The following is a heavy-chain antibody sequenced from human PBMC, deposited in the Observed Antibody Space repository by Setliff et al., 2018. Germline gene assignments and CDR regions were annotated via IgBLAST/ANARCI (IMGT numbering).Heavy chain of an antibody. D-gene: IGHD3-16*01. CDR1: GDSFKSDSFY. V-gene: IGHV4-31*01. CDR2: ISRSGAT. CDR3: ASWGSAIAFDL. Sequence: SETLSLTCTVSGDSFKSDSFYWGWIRQLPGKGLEWIGYISRSGATSYNWSLKRQITISLDTSKNQFFLNLTSVTAADTATYYCASWGSAIAFDLWGQGKLVTVS. J-gene: IGHJ3*01.